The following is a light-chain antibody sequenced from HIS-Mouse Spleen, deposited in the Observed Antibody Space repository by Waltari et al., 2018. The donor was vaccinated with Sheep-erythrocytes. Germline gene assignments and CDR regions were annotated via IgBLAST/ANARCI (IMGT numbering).Light chain of an antibody. CDR3: QQYDNLLT. Sequence: DIQMTQSPSSLSASVGARVTITCQASQDISNYLNWYQQKPRKAPKLLIYDASNLETGVPSRFSGSGSGTDFTFTISSLQPEDIATYYCQQYDNLLTFGGGTKVEIK. V-gene: IGKV1-33*01. J-gene: IGKJ4*01. CDR1: QDISNY. CDR2: DAS.